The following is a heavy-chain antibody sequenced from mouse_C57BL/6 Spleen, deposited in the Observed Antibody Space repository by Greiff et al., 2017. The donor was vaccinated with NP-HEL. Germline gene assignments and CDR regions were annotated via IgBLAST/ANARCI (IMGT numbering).Heavy chain of an antibody. D-gene: IGHD2-2*01. CDR2: ISYDGSN. CDR1: GYSITSGYY. Sequence: DVQLQESGPGLVKPSQSLSLTCSVTGYSITSGYYWNWIRQFPGNKLEWMGYISYDGSNNYNPSLKNRISITRDTSKNQFFLKLNSVTTEDTATYYCARRNIYGYDGFAYWGQGTLVTVSA. CDR3: ARRNIYGYDGFAY. V-gene: IGHV3-6*01. J-gene: IGHJ3*01.